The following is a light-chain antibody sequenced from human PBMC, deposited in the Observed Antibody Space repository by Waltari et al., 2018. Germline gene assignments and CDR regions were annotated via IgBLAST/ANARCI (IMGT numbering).Light chain of an antibody. CDR3: MQGTHWPWT. V-gene: IGKV2-30*01. Sequence: DVVLTQSPLSLPVTLGQPASISCWSSQSLVSSDGNTYVNWFQQRPGQTPRRRLSRVSNRASGVPDRFSGSGSGTAFTLRISRVGAEDVGVYYCMQGTHWPWTFGQGTTVEIK. CDR2: RVS. CDR1: QSLVSSDGNTY. J-gene: IGKJ1*01.